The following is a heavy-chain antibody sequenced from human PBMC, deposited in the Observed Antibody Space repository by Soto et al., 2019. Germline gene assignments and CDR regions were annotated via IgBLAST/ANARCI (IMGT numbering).Heavy chain of an antibody. CDR2: IYYSGST. CDR3: ARAPQQLAVDY. V-gene: IGHV4-39*01. Sequence: SETLSLTCTVSGGSISSSSYYWGWIRQPPGKGLEWIGSIYYSGSTYYNPSLKSRVTISVDTSKNQFSLKLSSVTAADTAVYYCARAPQQLAVDYWGQGTLVTVS. D-gene: IGHD6-13*01. CDR1: GGSISSSSYY. J-gene: IGHJ4*02.